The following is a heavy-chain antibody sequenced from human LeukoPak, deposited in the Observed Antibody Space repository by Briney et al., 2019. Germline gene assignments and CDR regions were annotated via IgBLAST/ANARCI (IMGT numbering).Heavy chain of an antibody. CDR1: GGSFSGYY. D-gene: IGHD6-6*01. J-gene: IGHJ4*02. CDR2: IYHSGST. Sequence: SETLSLTCAVYGGSFSGYYWSWIRQPPGKGLEWIGSIYHSGSTYYNPSLKSRVTISVDTSKNQFSLKLSSVTAADTAVYYCARDRAIAARPFDYWGQGTLVTVSS. V-gene: IGHV4-34*01. CDR3: ARDRAIAARPFDY.